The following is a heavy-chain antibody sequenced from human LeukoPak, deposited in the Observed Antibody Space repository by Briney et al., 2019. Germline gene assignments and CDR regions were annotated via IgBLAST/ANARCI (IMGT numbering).Heavy chain of an antibody. J-gene: IGHJ5*02. Sequence: GGSLRLSCAASGFTFSNYGVHWVRQAPGKGLEWVGSIRSKVYGATTEYAASVKGRFTISRDDSKTITYLQMNRLKTEDTAVYYCTSSYCSGGSCRTWFDPWGQGTLVTVSS. V-gene: IGHV3-49*04. D-gene: IGHD2-15*01. CDR1: GFTFSNYG. CDR3: TSSYCSGGSCRTWFDP. CDR2: IRSKVYGATT.